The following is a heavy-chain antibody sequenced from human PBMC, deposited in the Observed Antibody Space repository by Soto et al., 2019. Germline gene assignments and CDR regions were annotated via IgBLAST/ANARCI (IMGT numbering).Heavy chain of an antibody. Sequence: QVQLVQSGAEVKKPGSSVKVSCKASGDAFTNYIFDWVRQAPGQGLEWMGRIIPMFGTPKYAQTFQDRVTISADVSTGTAYLELTSVRFDDTAVYYCARGRDQPPVGLYFDSWGEGTRVTVSS. D-gene: IGHD1-26*01. J-gene: IGHJ4*02. CDR2: IIPMFGTP. CDR3: ARGRDQPPVGLYFDS. CDR1: GDAFTNYI. V-gene: IGHV1-69*18.